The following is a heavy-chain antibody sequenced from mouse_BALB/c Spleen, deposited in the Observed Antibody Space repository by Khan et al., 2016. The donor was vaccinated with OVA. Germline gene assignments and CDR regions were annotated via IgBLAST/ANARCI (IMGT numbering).Heavy chain of an antibody. Sequence: QVQLKESGPGLVAPSQSLSITCTVSGFPLSRYIIHWVRQPPGKGLEWLGMIWNSGSTDYNSALKSRLSISKDNSKSQVFLKMNSLQTDDTPMYYCARNFRSNYAMDYGGQGTSVTVSS. V-gene: IGHV2-6-4*01. CDR2: IWNSGST. J-gene: IGHJ4*01. CDR1: GFPLSRYI. CDR3: ARNFRSNYAMDY. D-gene: IGHD3-2*02.